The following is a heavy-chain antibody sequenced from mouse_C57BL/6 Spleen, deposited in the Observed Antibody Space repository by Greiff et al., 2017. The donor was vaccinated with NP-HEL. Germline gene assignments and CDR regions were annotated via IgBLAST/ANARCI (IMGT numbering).Heavy chain of an antibody. CDR3: ARRFLCNYFDY. Sequence: QVQLQQPGAELVKPGASVKLSCKASGYTFTSYWMQWVKQRPGQGLEWIGELDPSDSYTNYNQTFKGKATLPVDTSSSTSYLQLSSLTSVDSAVYYCARRFLCNYFDYWGQGTTLTVSS. CDR1: GYTFTSYW. J-gene: IGHJ2*01. V-gene: IGHV1-50*01. CDR2: LDPSDSYT.